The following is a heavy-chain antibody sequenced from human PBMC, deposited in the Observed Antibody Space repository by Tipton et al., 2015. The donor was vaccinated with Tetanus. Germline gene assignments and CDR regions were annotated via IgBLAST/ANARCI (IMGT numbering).Heavy chain of an antibody. CDR2: INHTGST. V-gene: IGHV4-39*07. Sequence: TLSLTCTVSGGSISSGGYYWSWIRQPPGKGVEWIGEINHTGSTNYNPSLKSRVTISVDTSKNQFSLKLSSVTAADTAVYYCARGREVTTVTIIGAHDWYFDLWCRGTLVTVSS. J-gene: IGHJ2*01. CDR3: ARGREVTTVTIIGAHDWYFDL. D-gene: IGHD4-17*01. CDR1: GGSISSGGYY.